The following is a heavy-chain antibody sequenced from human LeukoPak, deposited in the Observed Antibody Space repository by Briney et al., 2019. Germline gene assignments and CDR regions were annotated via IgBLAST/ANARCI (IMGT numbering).Heavy chain of an antibody. CDR1: GYSFTSYW. Sequence: GESLKISCKGSGYSFTSYWNGWVRQMPGKGLEWMGIIYPGDSDTRYSPSFQGQVTISADKSISTAYLQWSSLKASDTAMYYCAYDSSGYYPPAPFDYWGQGTLVTVSS. CDR3: AYDSSGYYPPAPFDY. J-gene: IGHJ4*02. CDR2: IYPGDSDT. V-gene: IGHV5-51*01. D-gene: IGHD3-22*01.